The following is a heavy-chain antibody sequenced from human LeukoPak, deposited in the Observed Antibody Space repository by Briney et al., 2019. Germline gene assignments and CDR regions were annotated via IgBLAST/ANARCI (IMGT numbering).Heavy chain of an antibody. CDR1: GFTVSNNY. Sequence: GGSLRLSCAASGFTVSNNYMNWVRQAPGKGLEWVSIIYSGGATYYADSVKGRFTISRDNSKNTVYLQTNSLRAEDTAVYYCARDYYGSGSFQYDSWGQGTLVTVSS. D-gene: IGHD3-10*01. V-gene: IGHV3-53*01. J-gene: IGHJ4*02. CDR2: IYSGGAT. CDR3: ARDYYGSGSFQYDS.